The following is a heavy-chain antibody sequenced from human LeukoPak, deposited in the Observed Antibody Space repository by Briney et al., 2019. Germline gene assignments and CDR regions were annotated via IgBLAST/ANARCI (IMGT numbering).Heavy chain of an antibody. Sequence: SETLSLTCTVSGGSISSSSYYWGWIRQPPGKGLEWIGSIHYSGSTYYNPSLKSRVTISVDTSKNQFPLKLSSVTAADTAVYYCARHGIAAADNWFDPWGQGTLVTVSS. V-gene: IGHV4-39*01. CDR2: IHYSGST. D-gene: IGHD6-13*01. CDR3: ARHGIAAADNWFDP. CDR1: GGSISSSSYY. J-gene: IGHJ5*02.